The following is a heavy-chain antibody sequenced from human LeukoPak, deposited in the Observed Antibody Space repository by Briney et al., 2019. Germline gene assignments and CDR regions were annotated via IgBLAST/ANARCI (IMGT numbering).Heavy chain of an antibody. CDR2: ISESGDAT. V-gene: IGHV3-23*01. Sequence: GGSLRLSCAASGVTFSDYAMSWVRQAPGKGLEWVLAISESGDATYYADSMKGRFTISRDNAKNTLYLQINSLRAEDTAIYYCAKDIAQGYTLGSIEQDYWGQGTLVTVSS. CDR1: GVTFSDYA. J-gene: IGHJ4*02. D-gene: IGHD5-18*01. CDR3: AKDIAQGYTLGSIEQDY.